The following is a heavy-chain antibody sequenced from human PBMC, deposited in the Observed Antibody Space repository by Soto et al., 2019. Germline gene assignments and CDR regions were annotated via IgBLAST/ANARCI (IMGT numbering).Heavy chain of an antibody. Sequence: SGGSLRLSCAASGFTFSSYAMSWVRQAPGKGLEWVSGISGSGGSTSYADSVKGRFTISRDNSKTSLYLQMNSLRAEDTAVYYCARTTVTTRFYWFDPWGQGTLVTVSS. CDR2: ISGSGGST. CDR3: ARTTVTTRFYWFDP. V-gene: IGHV3-23*01. D-gene: IGHD4-4*01. CDR1: GFTFSSYA. J-gene: IGHJ5*02.